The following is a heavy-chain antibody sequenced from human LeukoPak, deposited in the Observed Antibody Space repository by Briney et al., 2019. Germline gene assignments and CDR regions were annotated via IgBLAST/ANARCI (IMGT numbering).Heavy chain of an antibody. Sequence: GGSLRLSCAASGFTFSSYAMSWVRQAPGKGLEWVSAISGGGGSTYYADSVKGRFTISRDNSKNTLYLQMNSLRAEDTAVYYCAKVRGSRITIFGVVIFASGGMDVWGQGTTVTVSS. J-gene: IGHJ6*02. D-gene: IGHD3-3*01. V-gene: IGHV3-23*01. CDR2: ISGGGGST. CDR3: AKVRGSRITIFGVVIFASGGMDV. CDR1: GFTFSSYA.